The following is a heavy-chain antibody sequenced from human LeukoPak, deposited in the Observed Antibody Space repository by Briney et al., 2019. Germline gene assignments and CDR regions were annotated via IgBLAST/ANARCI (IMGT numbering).Heavy chain of an antibody. Sequence: ASVKVSCKASGYTFTSYGISWVRQAPGQGLEWMGWISAYNGNTNYAQKLQGRVTMTTDTSTSTAYMELRSLRSDDTAVYYCATPVGYCSSTSCYEGDDDAFDIWGQGTMVIVSS. CDR1: GYTFTSYG. CDR3: ATPVGYCSSTSCYEGDDDAFDI. V-gene: IGHV1-18*01. D-gene: IGHD2-2*01. CDR2: ISAYNGNT. J-gene: IGHJ3*02.